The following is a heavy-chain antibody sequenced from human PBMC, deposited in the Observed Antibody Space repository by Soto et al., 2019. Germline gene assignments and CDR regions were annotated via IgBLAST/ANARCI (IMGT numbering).Heavy chain of an antibody. CDR3: ARDPDYYGSGSSDY. CDR1: GFTFSSYG. V-gene: IGHV3-33*01. J-gene: IGHJ4*02. CDR2: IWYDGSNK. Sequence: QVQLVESGGGVVQPGRSLRLSCAASGFTFSSYGMHWVRQAPGKGLEWVAVIWYDGSNKYYADSVKGRFTISRDNSKNTMYLQMNSLRAEDTAVYYCARDPDYYGSGSSDYWGQGTLVTVSS. D-gene: IGHD3-10*01.